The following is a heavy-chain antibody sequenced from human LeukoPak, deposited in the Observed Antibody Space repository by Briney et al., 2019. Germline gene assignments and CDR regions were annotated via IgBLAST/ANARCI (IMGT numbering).Heavy chain of an antibody. D-gene: IGHD3-10*01. J-gene: IGHJ4*02. V-gene: IGHV5-51*01. CDR2: SYPGDSDT. CDR3: ARRRSSTLIDY. Sequence: ESLQISCKCSGYSFSSYWIARPRQMPGKGLEGMGISYPGDSDTTYSPSFQGQVTISADKSISTAYLQWNSLKASDTAMYFCARRRSSTLIDYWGQGTLVTVSS. CDR1: GYSFSSYW.